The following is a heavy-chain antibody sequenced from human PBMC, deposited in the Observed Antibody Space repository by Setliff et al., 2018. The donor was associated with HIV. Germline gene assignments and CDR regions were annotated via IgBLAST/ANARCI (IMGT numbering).Heavy chain of an antibody. J-gene: IGHJ5*02. CDR1: GGTFSSYA. CDR3: ARVLTIFGVVPWFDP. V-gene: IGHV1-8*02. CDR2: MNPNSGNT. D-gene: IGHD3-3*01. Sequence: AAVKVSCKTSGGTFSSYAISWVRQAPGQGLEWMGWMNPNSGNTGYAQKFQGRVTMTRNASISTAYMELSSLRSEDTAVYYCARVLTIFGVVPWFDPWGQGTLVTVSS.